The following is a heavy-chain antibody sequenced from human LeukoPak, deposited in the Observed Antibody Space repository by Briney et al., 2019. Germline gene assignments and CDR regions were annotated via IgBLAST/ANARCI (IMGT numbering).Heavy chain of an antibody. J-gene: IGHJ4*02. Sequence: SETLSLTCTVSGGSISSYYWSWIRQPPGEGLEWIGYIYYSGSTNYNPSLKSRVTISVDTSKNQFSLKLSSVTAADTAVYYCARRRVGLFDYWGQGTLVTVSS. CDR2: IYYSGST. D-gene: IGHD3-10*01. CDR3: ARRRVGLFDY. CDR1: GGSISSYY. V-gene: IGHV4-59*08.